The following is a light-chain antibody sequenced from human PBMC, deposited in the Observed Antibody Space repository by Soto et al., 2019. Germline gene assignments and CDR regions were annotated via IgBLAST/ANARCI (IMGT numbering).Light chain of an antibody. CDR1: QSISSW. CDR2: DAS. J-gene: IGKJ1*01. Sequence: DMQMTLSPSTLSASVGDRVTITCRASQSISSWLAWYQQKPGKAPKLLIYDASSLESGVPSRFSGSGSGTEFTLTISSLQSEDFAIYFCQQYYNWPRTFGQGTKVDIK. V-gene: IGKV1-5*01. CDR3: QQYYNWPRT.